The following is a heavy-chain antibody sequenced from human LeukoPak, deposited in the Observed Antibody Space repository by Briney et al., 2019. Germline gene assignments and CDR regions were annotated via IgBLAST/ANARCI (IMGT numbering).Heavy chain of an antibody. Sequence: SETLSLTCIVSGGSIRSDYWSWIRQPAGKGLGWIGRIYTSGSTNYNPSLKSRVTMSVDTSKNQFSLKLSSVTAADTAVYYCARGYYYDSSVYFDYWGQGTLVPVSS. CDR3: ARGYYYDSSVYFDY. J-gene: IGHJ4*02. CDR2: IYTSGST. V-gene: IGHV4-4*07. D-gene: IGHD3-22*01. CDR1: GGSIRSDY.